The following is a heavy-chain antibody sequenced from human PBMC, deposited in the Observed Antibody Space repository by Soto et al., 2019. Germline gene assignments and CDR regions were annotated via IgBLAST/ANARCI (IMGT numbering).Heavy chain of an antibody. Sequence: EVQLVESGGGLVQPGGSLGLSCAASGFIFSTYSMFWVRQAPGKGLVWVSRINSGGSGTIYADSVKGRFTISRDDATNTLSLQMNSLSVEDTAVYYCARGISGTFDYWGQGTLVTVSS. CDR1: GFIFSTYS. D-gene: IGHD1-20*01. J-gene: IGHJ4*01. V-gene: IGHV3-74*01. CDR3: ARGISGTFDY. CDR2: INSGGSGT.